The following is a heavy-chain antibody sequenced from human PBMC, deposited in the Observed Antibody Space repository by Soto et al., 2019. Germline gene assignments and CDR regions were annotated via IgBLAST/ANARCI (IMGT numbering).Heavy chain of an antibody. CDR2: IYYSGST. V-gene: IGHV4-59*07. D-gene: IGHD5-18*01. CDR3: ARRYGKNAFDI. Sequence: SDTLFLNYTVNCSSIPSYYWSWIRQPPGKGLEWIGYIYYSGSTNYNPSLKSRVTISVDTSKNQFSLKLSSVTAADTAVYYCARRYGKNAFDIWGQGTMVT. CDR1: CSSIPSYY. J-gene: IGHJ3*02.